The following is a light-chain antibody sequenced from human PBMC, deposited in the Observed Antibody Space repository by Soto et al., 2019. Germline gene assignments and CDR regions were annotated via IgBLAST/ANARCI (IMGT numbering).Light chain of an antibody. Sequence: SYELTQPLSVSVALGQTARITCGGNNIGSKNVHWYQQKPGQAPVLVIYRDSNRPSGIPERFSGSNSGNTATLTISRAQAGDEADYYCQVWDRSRVVFGGGTKLTVL. J-gene: IGLJ2*01. CDR2: RDS. CDR1: NIGSKN. V-gene: IGLV3-9*01. CDR3: QVWDRSRVV.